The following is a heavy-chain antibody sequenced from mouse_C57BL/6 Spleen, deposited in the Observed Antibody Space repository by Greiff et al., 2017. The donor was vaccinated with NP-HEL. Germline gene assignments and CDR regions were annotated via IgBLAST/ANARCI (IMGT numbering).Heavy chain of an antibody. CDR2: IYPGSGST. D-gene: IGHD1-1*01. J-gene: IGHJ2*01. CDR1: GYTFTSYW. Sequence: QVQLQQSGAELVKPGASVKMSCKASGYTFTSYWMTWVKQRPGQGLEWIGDIYPGSGSTNYNEKFKSKATLTVDTSSSTAYMQLSSLTSEDSAVYYCARRNYSVVDYFDYWGQGTTLTVSS. CDR3: ARRNYSVVDYFDY. V-gene: IGHV1-55*01.